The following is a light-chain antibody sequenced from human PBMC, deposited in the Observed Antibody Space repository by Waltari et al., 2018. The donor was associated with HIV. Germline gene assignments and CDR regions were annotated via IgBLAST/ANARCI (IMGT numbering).Light chain of an antibody. CDR1: SISSYS. CDR3: NSRDSSGNRLL. CDR2: GKN. Sequence: SSELTQDPTLSVALGQTVRITCQGDSISSYSASWYQLKPGQAPVLVIYGKNNRPSGIPDRFSGSSSGNTASLTITAAQAEDEAGYYCNSRDSSGNRLLFGGGTKVTVL. J-gene: IGLJ2*01. V-gene: IGLV3-19*01.